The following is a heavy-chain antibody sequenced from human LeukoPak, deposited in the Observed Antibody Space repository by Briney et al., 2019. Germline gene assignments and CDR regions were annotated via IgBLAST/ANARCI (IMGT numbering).Heavy chain of an antibody. Sequence: SVKVSCKASGGTFSSYAISWVRQALGQGLEWMGGIIPIFGTANHAQKFQGRVTITADESTSTAYMELSSLRSEDTAVYYCAHGVLRYFDVRYFDYWGQGTLVTVSS. CDR3: AHGVLRYFDVRYFDY. CDR1: GGTFSSYA. CDR2: IIPIFGTA. J-gene: IGHJ4*02. V-gene: IGHV1-69*13. D-gene: IGHD3-9*01.